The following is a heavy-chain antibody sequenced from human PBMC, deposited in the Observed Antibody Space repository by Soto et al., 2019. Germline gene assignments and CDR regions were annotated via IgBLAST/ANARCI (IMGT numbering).Heavy chain of an antibody. Sequence: QVQLVESGGGVVQPGRSLRLSCAASGFTFSSYGMHWVRQAPGKGLEWVAVISYDGSNKYYADSVKGRFTISRDNSKNTLYLQMNRLRAEDTAVYYCAKDPGRAIFGVAMFDYWGQGTLVTVSS. CDR1: GFTFSSYG. J-gene: IGHJ4*02. V-gene: IGHV3-30*18. D-gene: IGHD3-3*01. CDR2: ISYDGSNK. CDR3: AKDPGRAIFGVAMFDY.